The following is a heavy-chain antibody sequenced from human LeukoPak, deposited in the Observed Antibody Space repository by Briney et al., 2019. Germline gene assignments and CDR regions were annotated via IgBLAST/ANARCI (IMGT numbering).Heavy chain of an antibody. CDR3: ARDLRYYDSSGYLSIDY. D-gene: IGHD3-22*01. V-gene: IGHV1-18*01. Sequence: GASVKVSCKASGYTFTSYGISWVRQAPGQGLEWMGWISAYNDNTNYAQKLQGRVTITTDTSTSTAYMELRSLRSDDTAVYYCARDLRYYDSSGYLSIDYWGQGTLVTVSS. J-gene: IGHJ4*02. CDR1: GYTFTSYG. CDR2: ISAYNDNT.